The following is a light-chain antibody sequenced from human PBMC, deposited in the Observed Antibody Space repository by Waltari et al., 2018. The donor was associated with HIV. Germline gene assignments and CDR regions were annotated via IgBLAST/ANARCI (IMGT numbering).Light chain of an antibody. CDR2: GAS. CDR3: QQYGTSPLT. CDR1: QSVSNTY. V-gene: IGKV3-20*01. J-gene: IGKJ4*01. Sequence: EIVLTQSPGTLSLSPGERATLSCRASQSVSNTYLAWYQQKPGQAPRLLIYGASSRATGSPDRFSGSGSGTDFTLTISRLEPEDFAVYYCQQYGTSPLTFGGGTNVDMK.